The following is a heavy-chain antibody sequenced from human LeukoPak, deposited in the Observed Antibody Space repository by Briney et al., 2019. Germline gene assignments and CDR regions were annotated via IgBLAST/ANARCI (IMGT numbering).Heavy chain of an antibody. CDR3: AKGSDRSGSYYLDY. D-gene: IGHD3-10*01. Sequence: GGSLRLSCAASGFIFSNLGMNWVRQAPGKGLEWVSGLSGSGAGTYYADSVKGRFTISRDNSKNTLYLQMNRLRAEDTAVYYCAKGSDRSGSYYLDYWGQGTLVTVSS. CDR1: GFIFSNLG. CDR2: LSGSGAGT. V-gene: IGHV3-23*01. J-gene: IGHJ4*02.